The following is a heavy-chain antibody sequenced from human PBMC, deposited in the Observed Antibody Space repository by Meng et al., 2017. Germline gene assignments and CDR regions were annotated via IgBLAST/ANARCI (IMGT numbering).Heavy chain of an antibody. CDR2: IKQDGSEK. D-gene: IGHD3-16*02. J-gene: IGHJ6*02. CDR3: ASNRSRYLSGMDV. Sequence: WESLSLSCAASGFTFSSYWMSWVRQPPGKGLEWVANIKQDGSEKYYVDSVKGLFTISRDNGKNSLYLQMYSLRAEDTAVYYCASNRSRYLSGMDVWGQGTTVTVSS. V-gene: IGHV3-7*01. CDR1: GFTFSSYW.